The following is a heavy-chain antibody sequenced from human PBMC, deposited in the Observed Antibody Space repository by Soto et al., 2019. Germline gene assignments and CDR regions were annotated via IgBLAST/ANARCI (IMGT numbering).Heavy chain of an antibody. CDR1: GFTFSDYY. Sequence: PGGSLRLSCVASGFTFSDYYMSWFRQAPGKGLEWVSYISGSGSTIHDADSVKDRFTISRDNAKNSLYLQMNSLRAEDTAVYYCARLGSIAAAGTPDYWGQGTLVTVSS. J-gene: IGHJ4*02. CDR2: ISGSGSTI. CDR3: ARLGSIAAAGTPDY. V-gene: IGHV3-11*01. D-gene: IGHD6-13*01.